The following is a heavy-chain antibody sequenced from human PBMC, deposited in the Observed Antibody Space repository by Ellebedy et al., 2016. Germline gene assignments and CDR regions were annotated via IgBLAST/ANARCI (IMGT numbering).Heavy chain of an antibody. CDR1: GFTFTSYW. J-gene: IGHJ2*01. CDR3: ARLKGSGSYNNWYFDL. CDR2: IDPSDSYT. Sequence: GGSLRLXXAASGFTFTSYWISWVRQMPGKGLEWMGRIDPSDSYTNYSPSFQGHVTISADKSISTAYLQWSSLKASDTAMYYCARLKGSGSYNNWYFDLWGRGTLVTVSS. D-gene: IGHD3-10*01. V-gene: IGHV5-10-1*01.